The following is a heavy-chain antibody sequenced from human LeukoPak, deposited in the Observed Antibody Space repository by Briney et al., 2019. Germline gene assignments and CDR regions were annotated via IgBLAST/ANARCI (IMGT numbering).Heavy chain of an antibody. CDR2: IIPIFGTA. J-gene: IGHJ5*02. CDR3: ARERRVTIVGVVATTFDP. Sequence: GASVKVSCKASGYTFTSYGISWVRQAPGQGLEGMGGIIPIFGTAKYAKKFEGRATMTTDESTSTAYMELSSLRSEDTAVYYCARERRVTIVGVVATTFDPWGQGTLVTVSS. D-gene: IGHD3-3*01. CDR1: GYTFTSYG. V-gene: IGHV1-69*05.